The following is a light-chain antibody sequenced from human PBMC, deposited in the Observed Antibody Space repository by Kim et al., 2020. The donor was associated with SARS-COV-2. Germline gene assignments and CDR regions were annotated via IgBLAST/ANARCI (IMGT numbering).Light chain of an antibody. CDR1: QSVGRD. CDR3: QQRSNWPLT. CDR2: DAS. J-gene: IGKJ4*01. Sequence: LAPGERAILSCKTSQSVGRDLTGQQQKPGQAPRLLIFDASNSATGIPARFSGSGSGTDFTLTISSLEPEDFAVYYCQQRSNWPLTFGRGTKVDIK. V-gene: IGKV3-11*01.